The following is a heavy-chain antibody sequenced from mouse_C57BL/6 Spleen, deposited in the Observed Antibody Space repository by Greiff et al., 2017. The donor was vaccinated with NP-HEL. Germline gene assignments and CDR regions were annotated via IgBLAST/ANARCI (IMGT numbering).Heavy chain of an antibody. CDR1: GYSFSSYW. Sequence: VQLQQSGAELVKPGASVKISCKASGYSFSSYWMNWVKQRPGKGLEWIGQIYPGDGDTNYNGKLKGKATLTADKSSSTAYMQLSSLTSEDSAVYFCARRSNWAWFAYWGQGTLVTVSA. D-gene: IGHD4-1*01. J-gene: IGHJ3*01. V-gene: IGHV1-80*01. CDR2: IYPGDGDT. CDR3: ARRSNWAWFAY.